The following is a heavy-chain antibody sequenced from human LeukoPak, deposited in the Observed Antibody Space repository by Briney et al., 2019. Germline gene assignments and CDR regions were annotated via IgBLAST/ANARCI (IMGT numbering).Heavy chain of an antibody. CDR1: GGSFSGYY. J-gene: IGHJ4*02. CDR3: ARDAPPEYSSSSYYFDY. Sequence: SETLSLTCAVYGGSFSGYYWSWIRQPPGKGLEWIGEINHSGSTNYNPSLKSRVTISVDTSKNQFSLKLSSVTAADTAVYYCARDAPPEYSSSSYYFDYWGQGTLVTVSS. V-gene: IGHV4-34*01. CDR2: INHSGST. D-gene: IGHD6-6*01.